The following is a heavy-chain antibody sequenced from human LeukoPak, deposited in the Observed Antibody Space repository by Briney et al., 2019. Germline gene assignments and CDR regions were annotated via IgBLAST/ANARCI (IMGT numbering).Heavy chain of an antibody. J-gene: IGHJ4*02. CDR3: AKPPQGWRGTYGPLSN. V-gene: IGHV1-18*01. CDR2: ISAYNGNT. Sequence: ASVKVSCKASGYTFTSYGISWVRQAPGQGLEWMGWISAYNGNTNYAQKLQGRVTMTRDTSTSTVYMELSSLRAEDTARYYCAKPPQGWRGTYGPLSNWGQGTLVTVSS. D-gene: IGHD4-17*01. CDR1: GYTFTSYG.